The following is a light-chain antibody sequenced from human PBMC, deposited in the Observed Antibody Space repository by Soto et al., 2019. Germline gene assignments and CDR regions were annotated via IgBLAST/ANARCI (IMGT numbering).Light chain of an antibody. V-gene: IGKV3-20*01. CDR2: GAS. J-gene: IGKJ4*01. CDR1: QSVSSSY. CDR3: QHRGT. Sequence: EIVLTQSPGTLSLSPGERATLSCRASQSVSSSYLAWYQQKPGQAPRLLIYGASSRATGIPDRFSGSGSGTDFTLTISRLEPEDLAVYYCQHRGTFGGGTKVEIK.